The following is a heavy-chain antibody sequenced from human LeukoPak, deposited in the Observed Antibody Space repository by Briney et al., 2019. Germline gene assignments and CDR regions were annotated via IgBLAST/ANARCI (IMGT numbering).Heavy chain of an antibody. CDR1: EFTFSSYG. D-gene: IGHD3-10*01. Sequence: GGTLRLSCAASEFTFSSYGMSWVRQAPGKGLEWVSAISGSGGSTYYADSVKGRFTISRDNSKNTLYLQMNSLRAEDTAVYYCAKFLGGFGELFAFDIWGQGTMVTVSS. V-gene: IGHV3-23*01. J-gene: IGHJ3*02. CDR2: ISGSGGST. CDR3: AKFLGGFGELFAFDI.